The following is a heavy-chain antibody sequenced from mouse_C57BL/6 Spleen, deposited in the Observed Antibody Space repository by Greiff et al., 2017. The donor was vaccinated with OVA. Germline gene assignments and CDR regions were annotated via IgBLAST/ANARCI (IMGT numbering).Heavy chain of an antibody. J-gene: IGHJ2*01. CDR3: ARTGYYVGNYFDD. V-gene: IGHV1-26*01. Sequence: VQLQQSGPELVKPGASVKISCKASGYTFTDYYMNWVKQSHGKSLEWIGDINPNNGGTSYNQKFKGKATLTVDKSSSTAYMELRSLTSEDSAVYYCARTGYYVGNYFDDWGQGTTLTVSS. D-gene: IGHD2-3*01. CDR1: GYTFTDYY. CDR2: INPNNGGT.